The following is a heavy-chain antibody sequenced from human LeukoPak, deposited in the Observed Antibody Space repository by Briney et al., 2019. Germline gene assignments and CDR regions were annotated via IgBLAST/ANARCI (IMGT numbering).Heavy chain of an antibody. V-gene: IGHV3-7*03. Sequence: GGSLRLSCAASGFTFNSYWMNWVRQAPGKGLEWVANIKQDGSEKYYVDSVKGRFTISRDNAKNSLYLQMNSLRAEDTAMYYCARGYCSGGSCESFDAFDIWGQGTMVTVSS. CDR2: IKQDGSEK. D-gene: IGHD2-15*01. CDR1: GFTFNSYW. J-gene: IGHJ3*02. CDR3: ARGYCSGGSCESFDAFDI.